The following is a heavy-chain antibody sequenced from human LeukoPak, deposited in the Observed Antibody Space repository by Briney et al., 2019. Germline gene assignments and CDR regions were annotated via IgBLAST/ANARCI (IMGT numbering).Heavy chain of an antibody. Sequence: PSETLSLTCAVYGGSFSGYYWSWIRQPPGKGLEWIGEINHSGSTNYNPSLKRRVTISVDTSKNQFSLKLSSVTAADTAVYYCASEPYGSGSFLGAFDIWGQGTMVTVSS. V-gene: IGHV4-34*01. CDR2: INHSGST. CDR3: ASEPYGSGSFLGAFDI. CDR1: GGSFSGYY. D-gene: IGHD3-10*01. J-gene: IGHJ3*02.